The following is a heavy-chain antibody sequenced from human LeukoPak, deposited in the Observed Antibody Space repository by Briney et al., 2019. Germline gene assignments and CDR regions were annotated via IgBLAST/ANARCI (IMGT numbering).Heavy chain of an antibody. Sequence: GGSLRLSCAASGFTFSSYTMSWVRQAPGKGLRWVSAVSGSGSITSHSDSVRGRFTISRDNSKNTLYLQMNSLRAEDTAEYYCAKDSNGWYQRGSNYFDYWGQGTLVTVSS. V-gene: IGHV3-23*01. CDR1: GFTFSSYT. CDR3: AKDSNGWYQRGSNYFDY. CDR2: VSGSGSIT. D-gene: IGHD6-19*01. J-gene: IGHJ4*02.